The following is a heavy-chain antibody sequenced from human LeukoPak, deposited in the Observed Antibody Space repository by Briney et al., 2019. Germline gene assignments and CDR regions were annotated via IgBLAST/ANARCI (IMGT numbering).Heavy chain of an antibody. V-gene: IGHV7-4-1*02. Sequence: GASVKVSCKASGYTFTSYAMNWVRQAPGQGLEWMGWINTNTGNPTYAQGFTGRFVFSLDTSVSTAYLQISSLKAEDTAVYYCARVFVSGWSSSWYLEDPELLNDAFDIWGQGTMVTVSS. CDR3: ARVFVSGWSSSWYLEDPELLNDAFDI. J-gene: IGHJ3*02. CDR1: GYTFTSYA. CDR2: INTNTGNP. D-gene: IGHD6-13*01.